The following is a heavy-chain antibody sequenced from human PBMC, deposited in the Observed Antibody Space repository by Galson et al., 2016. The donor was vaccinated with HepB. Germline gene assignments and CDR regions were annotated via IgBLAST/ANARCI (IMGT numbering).Heavy chain of an antibody. CDR3: ARDGGFSYGPPDY. J-gene: IGHJ4*02. V-gene: IGHV3-11*01. CDR2: ISSSGDTL. Sequence: SLRLSCAASGFTFSDYYMTWIRQAPGKGLEWVSYISSSGDTLYYADSVKGRFTISRDNAMTLRYLQMNSLRAEDTAVYYCARDGGFSYGPPDYWGQGTLVTVSS. CDR1: GFTFSDYY. D-gene: IGHD5-18*01.